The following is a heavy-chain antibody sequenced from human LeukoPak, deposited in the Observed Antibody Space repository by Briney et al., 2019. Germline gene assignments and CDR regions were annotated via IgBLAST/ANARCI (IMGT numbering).Heavy chain of an antibody. CDR3: ARDPLTGSYGVNWLDP. J-gene: IGHJ5*02. D-gene: IGHD1-26*01. CDR2: IDTAGDT. V-gene: IGHV3-13*01. Sequence: GGSLRLSCAASGFTFSSYDMHWVRQATGKGLEWVSAIDTAGDTYYPGSVKGRFTISRDNSKNTVYLQMNSLRVEDTAIYYCARDPLTGSYGVNWLDPWGQGTLVTVSS. CDR1: GFTFSSYD.